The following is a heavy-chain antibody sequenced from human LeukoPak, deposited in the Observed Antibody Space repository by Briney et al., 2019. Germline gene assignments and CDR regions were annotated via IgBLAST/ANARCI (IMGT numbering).Heavy chain of an antibody. Sequence: SMKGRFTISRDNAKKSLYLQMNSLRDDDTAVYYCARDWYLDYWGQGTLVTVSS. CDR3: ARDWYLDY. V-gene: IGHV3-48*02. J-gene: IGHJ4*02.